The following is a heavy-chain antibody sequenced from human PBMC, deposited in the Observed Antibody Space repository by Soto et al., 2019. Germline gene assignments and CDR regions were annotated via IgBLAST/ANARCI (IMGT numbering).Heavy chain of an antibody. V-gene: IGHV4-59*01. CDR2: IYYSGST. D-gene: IGHD1-26*01. J-gene: IGHJ4*02. Sequence: SETLSLTCTVSGGSISSYYCSWIRQPPGKGLEWIGYIYYSGSTNYNPSLKSRVTISVDTSKNQFSLKLSSVTAADTAVYYCARLLSKMPYYFDYWGQGTLVTVSS. CDR3: ARLLSKMPYYFDY. CDR1: GGSISSYY.